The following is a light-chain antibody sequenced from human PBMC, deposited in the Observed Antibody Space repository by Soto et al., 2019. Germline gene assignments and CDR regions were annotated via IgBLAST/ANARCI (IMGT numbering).Light chain of an antibody. CDR3: QQYNAWPPGT. J-gene: IGKJ4*01. V-gene: IGKV3-15*01. CDR2: GAS. Sequence: DIVMTQSPAILSVSPGERATLSCRASQSVETFLAWFQHKAGQAPRLLIFGASTRAAGVPARFSGGGSGTEFTLTIDSLRSEDFAVYFCQQYNAWPPGTFGAAPKVDIK. CDR1: QSVETF.